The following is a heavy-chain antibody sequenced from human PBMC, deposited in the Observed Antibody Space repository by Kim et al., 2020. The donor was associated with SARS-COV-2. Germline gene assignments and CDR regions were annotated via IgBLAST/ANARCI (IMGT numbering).Heavy chain of an antibody. CDR2: IYYSGST. CDR3: ARGEGLPIYYYYGMDV. CDR1: GGSISSYY. V-gene: IGHV4-59*01. J-gene: IGHJ6*02. D-gene: IGHD3-3*01. Sequence: SETLSLTCTVSGGSISSYYWSWIRQPPGKGLEWIGYIYYSGSTNYNPSLKSRVTISVDTSKNQFSLKLSSVTAADTAVYYCARGEGLPIYYYYGMDVWGQGTTVTVSS.